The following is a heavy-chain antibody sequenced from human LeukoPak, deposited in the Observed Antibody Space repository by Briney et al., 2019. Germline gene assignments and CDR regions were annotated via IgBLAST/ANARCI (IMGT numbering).Heavy chain of an antibody. D-gene: IGHD5-12*01. CDR1: GFTFGDYG. CDR2: IRSEAHDTTP. CDR3: SRAAGYDFILEY. J-gene: IGHJ4*02. Sequence: GGSLRLSCAASGFTFGDYGMSWFRQAPGKGLEWVGFIRSEAHDTTPQYGASVQGRFTISKDDSRRIAFLQMSSLKTEDTAVYYCSRAAGYDFILEYWGQGTLVAVSS. V-gene: IGHV3-49*03.